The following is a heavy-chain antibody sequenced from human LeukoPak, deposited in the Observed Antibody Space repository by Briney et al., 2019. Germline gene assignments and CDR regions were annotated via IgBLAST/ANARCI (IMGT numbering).Heavy chain of an antibody. CDR3: ARDKYMSGHVGSLFDP. CDR2: IKQDGSEK. D-gene: IGHD1-1*01. J-gene: IGHJ5*02. CDR1: GGSFSGYY. V-gene: IGHV3-7*01. Sequence: PSETLSLTCAVYGGSFSGYYWSWIRQTPGKGLEWVAEIKQDGSEKNYVDSVKGRFIISRDNTKSSLSLQMNSLRDEDTAVYYCARDKYMSGHVGSLFDPWGQGTLVIVSS.